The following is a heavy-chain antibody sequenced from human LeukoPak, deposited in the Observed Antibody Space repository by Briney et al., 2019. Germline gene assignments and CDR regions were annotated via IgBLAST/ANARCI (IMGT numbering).Heavy chain of an antibody. D-gene: IGHD3-22*01. V-gene: IGHV1-46*01. CDR3: ASNYYDSSGYRSGYFQH. CDR2: ISPSGGST. Sequence: ASVKVSCKASGYTFTSYYMHWVRQAPGQGLEWMGIISPSGGSTSYAQKFQGRVTMTRDTSTSTVNMELSSLRSEDTAVYYCASNYYDSSGYRSGYFQHWGQGTLVTVSS. CDR1: GYTFTSYY. J-gene: IGHJ1*01.